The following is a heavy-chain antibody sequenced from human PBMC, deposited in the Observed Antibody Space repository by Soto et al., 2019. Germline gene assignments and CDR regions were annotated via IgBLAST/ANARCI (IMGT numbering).Heavy chain of an antibody. CDR2: IKPKSEGESA. D-gene: IGHD6-19*01. CDR3: ATVPDSSGPT. Sequence: EMQLVQSGGGLVKPGGSLRLSCVASRFNFSAAWLNWIRQAPGKGLEWVGRIKPKSEGESADYTAAVRGRFTISIDDSQNTLHLQMDSMKTEDTAVYYCATVPDSSGPTWGLGVLVTVSS. CDR1: RFNFSAAW. J-gene: IGHJ4*02. V-gene: IGHV3-15*07.